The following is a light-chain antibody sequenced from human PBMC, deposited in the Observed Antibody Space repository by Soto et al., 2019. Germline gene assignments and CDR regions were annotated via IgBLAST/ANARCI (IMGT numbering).Light chain of an antibody. CDR3: GSYTSSSTLVV. CDR1: GSDVGGYNY. J-gene: IGLJ2*01. V-gene: IGLV2-14*01. CDR2: DVS. Sequence: QSALTQPASVSGSPGQSITISCTGTGSDVGGYNYVSWYQQHPGKAPKLMIYDVSHRPSGVSNRFSGSKSGNTASLTISGLQADDEADYYCGSYTSSSTLVVFGGGTKLTVL.